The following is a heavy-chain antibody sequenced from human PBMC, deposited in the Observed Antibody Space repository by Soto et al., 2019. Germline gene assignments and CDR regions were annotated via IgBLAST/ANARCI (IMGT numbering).Heavy chain of an antibody. D-gene: IGHD2-8*02. V-gene: IGHV1-69*08. J-gene: IGHJ6*02. CDR2: IIPILGIA. CDR3: AGEVGYVIGHGWKDYYGMDV. Sequence: QVQLVQSGAEVKKPGSSVKVSCKASGGTFSSYTISWVRQAPGQGLEWMGRIIPILGIANYAQKFHGRVTITEDKSRSSADMELSSLISEDTAVYFCAGEVGYVIGHGWKDYYGMDVWGQGTTVTVSS. CDR1: GGTFSSYT.